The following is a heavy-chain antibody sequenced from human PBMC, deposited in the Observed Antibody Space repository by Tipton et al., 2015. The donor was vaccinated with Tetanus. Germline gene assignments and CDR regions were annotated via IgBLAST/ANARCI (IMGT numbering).Heavy chain of an antibody. D-gene: IGHD6-19*01. J-gene: IGHJ2*01. CDR3: ARGSTGWANWYFDL. CDR1: GFTFSAYW. Sequence: SLRLSRAASGFTFSAYWMHWVRQAPGKGLVWVSRMNSDGSYIAYADSEKGRFTISRDNAKNTLFLQMSSLRGEDTAVYYCARGSTGWANWYFDLWGRGTRVTVSS. V-gene: IGHV3-74*01. CDR2: MNSDGSYI.